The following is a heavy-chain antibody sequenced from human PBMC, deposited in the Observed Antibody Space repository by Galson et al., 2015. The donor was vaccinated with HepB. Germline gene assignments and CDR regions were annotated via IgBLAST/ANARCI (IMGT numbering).Heavy chain of an antibody. V-gene: IGHV1-18*04. CDR2: ISAYNGNT. CDR3: ARWRGFKGGSSWYTPFDP. D-gene: IGHD6-13*01. CDR1: GYTFTSYG. J-gene: IGHJ5*02. Sequence: SVKVSCKASGYTFTSYGISWVRQAPGQGLEWMGWISAYNGNTNYAQKLQGRVTMTTDTSTSTAYMELRSLRSDDTAVYYCARWRGFKGGSSWYTPFDPWGQGTLVTVSS.